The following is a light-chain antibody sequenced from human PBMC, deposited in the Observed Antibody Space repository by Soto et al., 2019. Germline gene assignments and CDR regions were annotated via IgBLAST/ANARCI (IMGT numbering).Light chain of an antibody. CDR2: ATS. V-gene: IGKV1-39*01. CDR3: QQSYSTPRT. J-gene: IGKJ2*02. CDR1: QSISSY. Sequence: DIQMTQSPSSLSASVGERVTITCRASQSISSYLNWYQQKPGKAPNLLIYATSSLKRGVPSRFSGSGSVTDFTLTISSLQPEDFATYYCQQSYSTPRTFGQGTKLEIK.